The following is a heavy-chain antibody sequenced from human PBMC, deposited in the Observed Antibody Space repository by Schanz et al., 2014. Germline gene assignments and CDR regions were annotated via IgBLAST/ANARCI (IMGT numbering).Heavy chain of an antibody. Sequence: EVQLVESGGDLVQPGRSLRLSCAASGFTFDEYGMHWVRQAPGKGLEWVSGISWNGGFIAYGDAVKGRFTISRDNAKNTLFLQMNSLRAEDTAVYYCAKDYRTGAIDYWGQGTLVTVSS. CDR3: AKDYRTGAIDY. CDR2: ISWNGGFI. CDR1: GFTFDEYG. V-gene: IGHV3-9*01. J-gene: IGHJ4*02. D-gene: IGHD7-27*01.